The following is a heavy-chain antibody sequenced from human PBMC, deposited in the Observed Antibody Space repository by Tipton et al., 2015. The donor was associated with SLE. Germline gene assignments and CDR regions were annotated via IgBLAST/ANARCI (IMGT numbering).Heavy chain of an antibody. D-gene: IGHD1-26*01. CDR3: ASLSSGSYYDWFDP. Sequence: TLSLTCTVSGVSINSHYWSWIRQPPGKGLEWIGYIYYSGSTNYNPSLKSRVTISVDTSKNQFSLKLSSVTAADTAVYYCASLSSGSYYDWFDPWGQGTLVTVSS. CDR2: IYYSGST. CDR1: GVSINSHY. V-gene: IGHV4-59*11. J-gene: IGHJ5*02.